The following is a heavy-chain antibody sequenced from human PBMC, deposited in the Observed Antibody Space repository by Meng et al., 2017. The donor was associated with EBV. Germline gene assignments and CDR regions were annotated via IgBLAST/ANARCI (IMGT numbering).Heavy chain of an antibody. D-gene: IGHD3-10*01. J-gene: IGHJ4*02. CDR3: TTDEEGSRF. CDR2: IRSKTDDGPI. CDR1: GFTFRNAW. V-gene: IGHV3-15*01. Sequence: VQLVESGGGLVKPGGSLRLSLAAFGFTFRNAWMNWVRQAPGKGLEWVGRIRSKTDDGPIDYAAPVKGRFSISRDDSKDTLHLQMNSLKTEDTAMYYCTTDEEGSRFWGQGTLVTVSS.